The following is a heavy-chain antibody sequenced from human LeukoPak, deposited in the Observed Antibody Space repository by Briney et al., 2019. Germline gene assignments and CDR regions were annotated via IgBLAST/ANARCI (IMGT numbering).Heavy chain of an antibody. Sequence: GGSLRLSCAASGFTFTNFEMNWVRQASGKGLEWVSYISYSGSTTSYADSLMGRFTISRDNAKNSLYLHMNSLRAEDTAVYYCARGGSGLDYWGQGTLVTVSS. CDR2: ISYSGSTT. J-gene: IGHJ4*02. CDR1: GFTFTNFE. CDR3: ARGGSGLDY. D-gene: IGHD3-16*01. V-gene: IGHV3-48*03.